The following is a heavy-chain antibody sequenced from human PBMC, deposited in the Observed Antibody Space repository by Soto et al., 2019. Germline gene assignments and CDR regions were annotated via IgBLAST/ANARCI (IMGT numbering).Heavy chain of an antibody. V-gene: IGHV3-21*01. CDR1: GFTFSSYS. CDR2: ISSSSSYI. Sequence: GSLRLSCAASGFTFSSYSMNWVRQAPGKGLEWVSSISSSSSYIYYADSVKGRFTISRDNAKNSLYLQMNSLRAEDTAVYYCASLLWFGELYFDYWGQGTLVTVSS. J-gene: IGHJ4*02. CDR3: ASLLWFGELYFDY. D-gene: IGHD3-10*01.